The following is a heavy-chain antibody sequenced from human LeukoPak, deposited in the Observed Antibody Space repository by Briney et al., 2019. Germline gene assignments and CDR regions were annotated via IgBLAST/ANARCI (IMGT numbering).Heavy chain of an antibody. CDR1: GFTFSSYG. CDR2: ISGSGGTT. Sequence: QPGGSLRLSCAASGFTFSSYGMSWVRQAPGKGLEWVSAISGSGGTTYYADSVKGRFTISRDNSKNTLYLQMNSLRAEDTAIYYCAKPMAYGDFGGAGGVFDCWGQGTLVTVSS. CDR3: AKPMAYGDFGGAGGVFDC. J-gene: IGHJ4*02. D-gene: IGHD4-17*01. V-gene: IGHV3-23*01.